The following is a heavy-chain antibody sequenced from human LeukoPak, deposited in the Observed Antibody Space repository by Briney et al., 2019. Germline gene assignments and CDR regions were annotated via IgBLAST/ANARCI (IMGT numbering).Heavy chain of an antibody. CDR1: GGSVSTTHY. V-gene: IGHV4-39*07. J-gene: IGHJ3*01. CDR3: AKSTYYYDTFVNAFDF. CDR2: IYYGGST. Sequence: KSSETLSLTCTVSGGSVSTTHYWGWIRQPPGKGLEWIESIYYGGSTSYNASLRRRVTTSVDTSKNQFSLKLSSVTAAETAVYYCAKSTYYYDTFVNAFDFWGQGTVVTVSS. D-gene: IGHD3-22*01.